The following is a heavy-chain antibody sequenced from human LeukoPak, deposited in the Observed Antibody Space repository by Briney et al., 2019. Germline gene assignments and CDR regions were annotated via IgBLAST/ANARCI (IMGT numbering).Heavy chain of an antibody. Sequence: GGSLRLSCAASGFTFSSYSMNWVRQAPGKGLEWISNISRGSTTIYYADSVKGRFTISRDNAKNSLYLEMSNLRAEDTAVYYCARDSYSSSRNDYWGQGTLVTVSS. CDR2: ISRGSTTI. D-gene: IGHD6-13*01. CDR1: GFTFSSYS. V-gene: IGHV3-48*01. CDR3: ARDSYSSSRNDY. J-gene: IGHJ4*02.